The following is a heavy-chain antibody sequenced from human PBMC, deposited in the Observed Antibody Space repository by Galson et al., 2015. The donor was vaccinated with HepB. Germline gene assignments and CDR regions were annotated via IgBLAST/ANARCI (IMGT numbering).Heavy chain of an antibody. D-gene: IGHD2-21*02. J-gene: IGHJ4*02. CDR1: GFTFNNAW. Sequence: SLRLSCAASGFTFNNAWMSWVRQAPGKGLEWVGRVKAKTDGGTTDYAAPVKGRFSISRDDSNNILYLQMNSLKTEDTAVYFCTTDLTCLDDCYWFDYWGQGTLVTVSS. CDR3: TTDLTCLDDCYWFDY. CDR2: VKAKTDGGTT. V-gene: IGHV3-15*01.